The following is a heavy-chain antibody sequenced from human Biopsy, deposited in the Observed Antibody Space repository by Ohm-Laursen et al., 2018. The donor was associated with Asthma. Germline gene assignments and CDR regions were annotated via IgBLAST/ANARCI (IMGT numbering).Heavy chain of an antibody. Sequence: SLRLSCSASGFTFSSYGMHWVRQAPGKGLEWVSYISSSSSTIYYADSVKGRFTISRDNAKNSLYLQMNSLRDEDTAVYYCARDYGGNSGYYYGMDVWGQGTTVTVS. V-gene: IGHV3-48*02. D-gene: IGHD4-23*01. CDR1: GFTFSSYG. CDR2: ISSSSSTI. J-gene: IGHJ6*02. CDR3: ARDYGGNSGYYYGMDV.